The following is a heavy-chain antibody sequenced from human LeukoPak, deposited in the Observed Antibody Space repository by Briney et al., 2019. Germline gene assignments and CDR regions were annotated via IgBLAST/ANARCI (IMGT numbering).Heavy chain of an antibody. V-gene: IGHV3-53*01. CDR2: VYKDGKM. Sequence: PGGSLRLSCAASGFTVSSTYMSWVRQSPGKGLEWVSVVYKDGKMFYIDSVKGRFAISRDTSKNTVYLQMNNLRAEDTAVYYCASRHRSGGDCYFAGADPFDHWGQGTLVTVSS. J-gene: IGHJ4*02. CDR1: GFTVSSTY. CDR3: ASRHRSGGDCYFAGADPFDH. D-gene: IGHD2-21*01.